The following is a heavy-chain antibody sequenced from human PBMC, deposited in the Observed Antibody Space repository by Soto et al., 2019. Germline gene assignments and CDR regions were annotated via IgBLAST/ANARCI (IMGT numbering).Heavy chain of an antibody. D-gene: IGHD1-26*01. CDR1: VYTLTELS. V-gene: IGHV1-24*01. J-gene: IGHJ5*02. Sequence: ASVXGSCKCAVYTLTELSMHCCLQAPGKGLEWMGGFDPEDGETIYAQKFKGRVTMNEDTYTETAYMELSSLRSEDTAVYYCETSPSKSASYGRCFDTWGQPPLVTVYS. CDR2: FDPEDGET. CDR3: ETSPSKSASYGRCFDT.